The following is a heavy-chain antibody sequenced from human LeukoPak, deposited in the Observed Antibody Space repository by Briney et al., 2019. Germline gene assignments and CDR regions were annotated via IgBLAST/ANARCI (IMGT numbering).Heavy chain of an antibody. J-gene: IGHJ4*02. V-gene: IGHV4-59*01. CDR2: IYYSGST. CDR3: ARERAVTTYYYFDY. CDR1: GGSISSYY. D-gene: IGHD4-17*01. Sequence: TSETLSLTCTVSGGSISSYYWSWIRQPPGKGLEWIGYIYYSGSTNYNPSLKSRVTISVDTSKNQFSLKLSSVTAADTAVYYCARERAVTTYYYFDYWGQGTLVTVSS.